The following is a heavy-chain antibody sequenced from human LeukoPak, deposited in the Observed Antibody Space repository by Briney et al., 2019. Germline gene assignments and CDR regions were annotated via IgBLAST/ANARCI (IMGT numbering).Heavy chain of an antibody. CDR1: GFTFSSYW. V-gene: IGHV3-7*01. CDR2: IKQDGSEK. D-gene: IGHD3-22*01. Sequence: GGSLRLSCAASGFTFSSYWMSWVRQAPGKGLEWVANIKQDGSEKYYVDSVKGRFTISRDNAKNSLYLQMNSLRAEDTAVYYCASDRDYYDSSGYLFDYWGQGTLVTVSS. CDR3: ASDRDYYDSSGYLFDY. J-gene: IGHJ4*02.